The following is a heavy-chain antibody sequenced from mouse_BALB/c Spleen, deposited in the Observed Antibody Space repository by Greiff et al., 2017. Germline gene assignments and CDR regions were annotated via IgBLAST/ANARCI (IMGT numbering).Heavy chain of an antibody. CDR2: ISSGGST. Sequence: EVQVVESGGGLVKPGGSLKLSCAASGFTFSSYAMSWVRQTPEKRLEWVASISSGGSTYYPDSVKGRFTISRDNARNILYLQMSSLRSEDTAMYYCARRGDYDYDFDYWGQGTTLTVSS. V-gene: IGHV5-6-5*01. D-gene: IGHD2-4*01. CDR3: ARRGDYDYDFDY. CDR1: GFTFSSYA. J-gene: IGHJ2*01.